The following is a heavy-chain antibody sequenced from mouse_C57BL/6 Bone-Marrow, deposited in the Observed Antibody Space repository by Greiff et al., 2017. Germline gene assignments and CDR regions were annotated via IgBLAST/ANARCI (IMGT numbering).Heavy chain of an antibody. V-gene: IGHV7-1*01. J-gene: IGHJ3*01. CDR1: GFTFSDFY. CDR2: SRNKANDYTS. Sequence: EVKLVESGGGLVQSGRSLRLSCATSGFTFSDFYMEWVRQAPGKGLEWIAASRNKANDYTSEYSASVKGRFIVSRDTSHSILYLQMNALRAEDTAIYYCARDDYYGSSYAWFAYWGPGTLVTVSA. CDR3: ARDDYYGSSYAWFAY. D-gene: IGHD1-1*01.